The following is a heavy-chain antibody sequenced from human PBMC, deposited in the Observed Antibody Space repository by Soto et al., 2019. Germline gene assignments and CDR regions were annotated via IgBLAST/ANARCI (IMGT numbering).Heavy chain of an antibody. J-gene: IGHJ4*02. V-gene: IGHV1-46*01. CDR1: GYTFTSYY. CDR3: ARTEYSSSSPPGGLFDY. Sequence: GPSVKVSCKASGYTFTSYYMHWVRQAPGQGLEWMGIINPSGGSTSYAQKFQGRVTMTRDTSTSTVYMELSSLRSEDTAVYYCARTEYSSSSPPGGLFDYWGQGTLVTVSS. D-gene: IGHD6-6*01. CDR2: INPSGGST.